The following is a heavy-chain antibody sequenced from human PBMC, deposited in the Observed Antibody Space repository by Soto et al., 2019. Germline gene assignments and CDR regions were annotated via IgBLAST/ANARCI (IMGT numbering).Heavy chain of an antibody. CDR1: GGSISSGGYY. D-gene: IGHD3-10*01. CDR3: ARAGFYYGSGDY. J-gene: IGHJ4*02. Sequence: QVQLQESGPGLVKPSQTLSLTCTVSGGSISSGGYYWSWIRQHPGKSLEWIGYIYYSGSTYYNPSLKSRVTTSVDTSKTQFSRKLSSVTAAVTAVYYCARAGFYYGSGDYWGQGTLVTVSS. V-gene: IGHV4-31*03. CDR2: IYYSGST.